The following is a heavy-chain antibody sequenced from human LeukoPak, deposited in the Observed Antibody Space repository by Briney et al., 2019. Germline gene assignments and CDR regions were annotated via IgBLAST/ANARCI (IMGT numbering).Heavy chain of an antibody. CDR2: IRAKADGGST. CDR3: QIAAAGTAYSYYYYTDV. D-gene: IGHD6-13*01. CDR1: GFNFRNAY. V-gene: IGHV3-15*01. J-gene: IGHJ6*03. Sequence: PGGSLRLSCAASGFNFRNAYMSWVRQAPGQGLEWVGLIRAKADGGSTDYAAPVKGRFSISRDDSNTTVYLEMNSLKTEDTAVYYCQIAAAGTAYSYYYYTDVWGRGTTVTVSS.